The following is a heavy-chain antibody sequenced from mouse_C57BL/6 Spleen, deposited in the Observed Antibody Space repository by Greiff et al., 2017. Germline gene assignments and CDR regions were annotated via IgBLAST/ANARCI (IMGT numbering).Heavy chain of an antibody. CDR1: GYTFTSYW. V-gene: IGHV1-50*01. CDR3: ARGGIYSNYFDY. Sequence: QVQLQQPGAELVKPGASVKLSCKASGYTFTSYWMQWVKQRPGQGLEWIGEIDPSDSYTNSNQKFKGKATLTVDTSSSTAYMQLSSLTSEDSAVYYGARGGIYSNYFDYWGQGTTLTVAS. CDR2: IDPSDSYT. J-gene: IGHJ2*01. D-gene: IGHD2-5*01.